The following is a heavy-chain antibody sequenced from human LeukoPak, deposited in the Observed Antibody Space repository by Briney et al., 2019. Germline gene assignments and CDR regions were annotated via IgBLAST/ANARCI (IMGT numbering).Heavy chain of an antibody. CDR2: INPNSGGT. V-gene: IGHV1-2*06. CDR3: ARTRIGRGYFDY. CDR1: GHTFTGYY. Sequence: ASVKVSCKASGHTFTGYYMHWVRQAPGQGLEWMGRINPNSGGTNYAQKFQGRVTMTRDTSISTAYMELSRLRSDDTAVYYCARTRIGRGYFDYWGQGTLVTVSS. D-gene: IGHD2-15*01. J-gene: IGHJ4*02.